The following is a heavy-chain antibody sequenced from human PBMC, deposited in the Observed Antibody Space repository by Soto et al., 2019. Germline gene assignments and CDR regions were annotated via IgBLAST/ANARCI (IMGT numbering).Heavy chain of an antibody. Sequence: PSETLSLTCAVYGGSFSGYYWSWIRQPPGKGLEWIGEINHSGSTNYNPSLKSRVTISVDTSKNQFSLKLSSVTAADTAVYYCARTGDIGYFDYWGQGTLVPVSS. CDR3: ARTGDIGYFDY. CDR1: GGSFSGYY. V-gene: IGHV4-34*01. J-gene: IGHJ4*02. CDR2: INHSGST.